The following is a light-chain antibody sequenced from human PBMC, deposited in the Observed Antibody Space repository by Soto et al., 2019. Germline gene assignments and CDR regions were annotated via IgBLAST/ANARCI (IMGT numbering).Light chain of an antibody. CDR1: SSNIGGNS. CDR3: GSCASSVTAYV. J-gene: IGLJ1*01. Sequence: PVLTQPPPVCAAPGQKVTLSCSGSSSNIGGNSVSWYQQLPGTAPRLLSYDDNKRPTGTPDRFSGSKSGTSATLGITRFQTGDEADYYCGSCASSVTAYVFGTGTKVTGL. CDR2: DDN. V-gene: IGLV1-51*01.